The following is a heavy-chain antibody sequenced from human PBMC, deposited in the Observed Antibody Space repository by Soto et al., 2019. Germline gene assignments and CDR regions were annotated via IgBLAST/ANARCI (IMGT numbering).Heavy chain of an antibody. Sequence: PGGSLRLSCGASGFTFSSYAMSWVRQAPQKGLEWVSTLTRSATTVYAASVRGRFTISRDNSKNTLYLQMDSLRAEDTAVYYCVREFTPGSPNYDYWGLGTLVTVSS. CDR2: LTRSATT. V-gene: IGHV3-23*01. CDR1: GFTFSSYA. CDR3: VREFTPGSPNYDY. D-gene: IGHD3-10*01. J-gene: IGHJ4*02.